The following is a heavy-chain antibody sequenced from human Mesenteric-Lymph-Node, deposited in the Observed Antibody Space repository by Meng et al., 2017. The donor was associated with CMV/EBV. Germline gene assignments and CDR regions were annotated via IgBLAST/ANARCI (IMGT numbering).Heavy chain of an antibody. CDR1: GFTFSSYA. J-gene: IGHJ4*02. V-gene: IGHV3-23*01. CDR2: ISGNGETT. D-gene: IGHD2-21*01. Sequence: GGSLRLSCAASGFTFSSYAMSWVRQAPGKGLEWVSSISGNGETTYHADSRFTISRDNSKKTLYLQVNSLRAEDTAVYYCAKDGSLSGGDCYLCFFDYWGQGTLVTVSS. CDR3: AKDGSLSGGDCYLCFFDY.